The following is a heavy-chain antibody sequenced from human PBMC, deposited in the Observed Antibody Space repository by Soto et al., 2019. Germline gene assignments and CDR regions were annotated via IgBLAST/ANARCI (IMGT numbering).Heavy chain of an antibody. J-gene: IGHJ6*02. Sequence: PSETLSLTCTVSGGSISSGDYYWSWIRQPPGKGLEWIGYIYYSGSTYYNPPLKSRVTISVDTSKNQFSLKLSSVTAADTAVYYCARDSYSSGYSRDPYGMDVWGQGTTVTVS. CDR1: GGSISSGDYY. CDR3: ARDSYSSGYSRDPYGMDV. CDR2: IYYSGST. D-gene: IGHD3-22*01. V-gene: IGHV4-30-4*01.